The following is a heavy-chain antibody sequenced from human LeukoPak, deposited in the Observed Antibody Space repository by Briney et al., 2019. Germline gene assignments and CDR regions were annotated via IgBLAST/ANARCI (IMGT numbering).Heavy chain of an antibody. CDR3: ARATPYYYYYYMDV. D-gene: IGHD2-15*01. CDR2: ISGSGGNT. J-gene: IGHJ6*03. CDR1: GFTFFNYA. V-gene: IGHV3-23*01. Sequence: PGGSLRLSCAASGFTFFNYAMSWVRQSPGKGLEWVSIISGSGGNTNYADSVKGRFTISRDNAKNSLYLQMNSLRAEDTAVYYCARATPYYYYYYMDVWGKGTTVTVSS.